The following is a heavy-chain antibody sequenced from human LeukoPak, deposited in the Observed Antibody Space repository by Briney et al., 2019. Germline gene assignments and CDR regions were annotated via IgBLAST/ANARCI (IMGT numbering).Heavy chain of an antibody. Sequence: ASVKVSCKASGYTFTSYYMHWVRQAPGQGLEWMGIINPSGGSTSYAQKFQGRVTMTRDMSTSTAYMELSRLRSDDTAVYYCARDGVDGGSYYFPFDYWGQGTLVTVSS. J-gene: IGHJ4*02. CDR3: ARDGVDGGSYYFPFDY. D-gene: IGHD1-26*01. CDR2: INPSGGST. CDR1: GYTFTSYY. V-gene: IGHV1-46*01.